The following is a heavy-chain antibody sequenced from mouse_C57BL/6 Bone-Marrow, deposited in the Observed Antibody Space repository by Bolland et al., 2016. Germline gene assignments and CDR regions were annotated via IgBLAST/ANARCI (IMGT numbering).Heavy chain of an antibody. J-gene: IGHJ3*01. D-gene: IGHD1-1*02. CDR3: ARVMVPFAY. V-gene: IGHV5-4*01. Sequence: DGGSYTYYPDNVKGRFTISRDNAKNNLYLQMSHLKSEYTAMYYCARVMVPFAYWGQGTLV. CDR2: DGGSYT.